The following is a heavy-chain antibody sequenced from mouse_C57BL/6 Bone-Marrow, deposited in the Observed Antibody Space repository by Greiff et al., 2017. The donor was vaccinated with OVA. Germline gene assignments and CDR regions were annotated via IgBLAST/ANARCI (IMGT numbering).Heavy chain of an antibody. Sequence: QVQLQQPGAELVKPGASVKMSCKASGYTFTSYWITWVKQRPGQGLEWIGDIYPGSGSTNYNEKFKSKATLTVATSSSTAYMQLSSLTSEDSAVYYCARADGYYWYFDVWGTGTTVTVSS. V-gene: IGHV1-55*01. J-gene: IGHJ1*03. CDR3: ARADGYYWYFDV. D-gene: IGHD2-3*01. CDR2: IYPGSGST. CDR1: GYTFTSYW.